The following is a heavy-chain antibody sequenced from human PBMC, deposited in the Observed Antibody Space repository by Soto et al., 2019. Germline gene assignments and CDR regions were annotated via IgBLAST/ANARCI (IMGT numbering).Heavy chain of an antibody. CDR1: GGSVSSYQ. D-gene: IGHD3-16*01. CDR3: ARDGVGPFDY. J-gene: IGHJ4*02. V-gene: IGHV4-59*02. Sequence: QVQLQESGPGLLKPSETLSLTCTISGGSVSSYQWSWIRQPPGQGLEWIGLTSYSGNTVYNPSLKSRAAFSVDTSKNPFALTLTSVTAADTAVYYCARDGVGPFDYWGQGTLVTVSS. CDR2: TSYSGNT.